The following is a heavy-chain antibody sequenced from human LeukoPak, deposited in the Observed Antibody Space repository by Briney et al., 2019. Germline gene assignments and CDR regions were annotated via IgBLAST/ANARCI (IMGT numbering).Heavy chain of an antibody. J-gene: IGHJ4*02. V-gene: IGHV1-2*02. CDR2: INPNGGGT. Sequence: ASVKVSCKASGYTFTGYYLHWVRQAPGQGPEWMGWINPNGGGTNYAQKFQGRVTMTRDTSISTAYMELSWLRSDDTAVYYCAREAREYQLRHLSPATATFDSWGQGTLVTVSS. CDR3: AREAREYQLRHLSPATATFDS. CDR1: GYTFTGYY. D-gene: IGHD2-2*01.